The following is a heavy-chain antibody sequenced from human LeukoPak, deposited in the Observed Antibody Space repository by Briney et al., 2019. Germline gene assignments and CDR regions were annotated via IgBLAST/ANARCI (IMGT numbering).Heavy chain of an antibody. D-gene: IGHD6-19*01. CDR3: ARQAMAGNGFHY. Sequence: SETQSLMCTVSGGSISSSSDYWGWIRQPPGKGLEWIGTIYYSGNTYYNPSLKSRVSISVDTSKNQFSLKLSSVTAADTAVYYCARQAMAGNGFHYSGHGTLVTVSS. J-gene: IGHJ4*01. V-gene: IGHV4-39*01. CDR1: GGSISSSSDY. CDR2: IYYSGNT.